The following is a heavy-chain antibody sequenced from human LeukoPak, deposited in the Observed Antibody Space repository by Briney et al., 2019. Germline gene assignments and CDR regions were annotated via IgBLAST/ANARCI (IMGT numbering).Heavy chain of an antibody. CDR3: ARDSKQTYYDFWSGYYLLDY. D-gene: IGHD3-3*01. CDR1: GFTFSDYY. CDR2: ISSSGSTI. Sequence: PGGSLRLSCAASGFTFSDYYMSWIRQAPGKGLEWVSYISSSGSTIYYADSVKGRFTISRDNAKNSLYLQMNSLRAEDTAVYYCARDSKQTYYDFWSGYYLLDYWGQGTLVTVSS. V-gene: IGHV3-11*04. J-gene: IGHJ4*02.